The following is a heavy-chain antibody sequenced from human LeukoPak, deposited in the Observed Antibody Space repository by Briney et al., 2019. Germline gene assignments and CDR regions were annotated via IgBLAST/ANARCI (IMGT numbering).Heavy chain of an antibody. CDR1: GGSISSYY. V-gene: IGHV4-59*01. Sequence: SETLSLTCTVSGGSISSYYWSWIRQPPGKGLEWIGYIYYSGSTNYNPSLKSRVTISVDTSKNQFSLKLSSVTAADTAVYYCAHTHTTFGEGGNSWFDPWGQGTLVTVSS. D-gene: IGHD3-10*01. CDR2: IYYSGST. J-gene: IGHJ5*02. CDR3: AHTHTTFGEGGNSWFDP.